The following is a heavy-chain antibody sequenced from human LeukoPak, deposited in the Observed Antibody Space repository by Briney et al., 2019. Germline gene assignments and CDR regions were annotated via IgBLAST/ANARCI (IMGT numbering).Heavy chain of an antibody. D-gene: IGHD2-21*02. CDR2: ISYDGSNK. CDR3: AKDACGDCYRDNWFDP. V-gene: IGHV3-30*18. Sequence: GGSLRLSCAASGFTFSSYGMHWVRQAPGKGLEWVAVISYDGSNKYYADSVKGRFTISRDNSKNTLYLQMNSLRAEDTAVYYCAKDACGDCYRDNWFDPWGQGTLVTVSS. J-gene: IGHJ5*02. CDR1: GFTFSSYG.